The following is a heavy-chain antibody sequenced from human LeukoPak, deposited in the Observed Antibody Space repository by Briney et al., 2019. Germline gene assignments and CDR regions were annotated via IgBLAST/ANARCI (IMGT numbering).Heavy chain of an antibody. CDR3: ARVLNYGAYWYFDL. D-gene: IGHD4-17*01. CDR1: SGSISSYY. V-gene: IGHV4-59*01. J-gene: IGHJ2*01. CDR2: VYSSGST. Sequence: PSETLSLTCTVSSGSISSYYWSWIRQPPGKGLEWIGYVYSSGSTNYDPSLKSRVTILVDTSKNQFSLKLSSVTAADTAVYYCARVLNYGAYWYFDLWGRGTLVTVSS.